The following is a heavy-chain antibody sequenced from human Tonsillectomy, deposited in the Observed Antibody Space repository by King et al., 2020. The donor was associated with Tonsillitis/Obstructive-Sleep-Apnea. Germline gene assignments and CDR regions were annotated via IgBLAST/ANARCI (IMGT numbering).Heavy chain of an antibody. CDR1: GGAFSGYS. J-gene: IGHJ4*02. CDR3: ARGAPGY. Sequence: VQLQQWGARLLKPSETLSLTCAVYGGAFSGYSWTWIRPPPGKGLEWIGEVYHIGSTNYNPSLKSRVTISADTSKNQFSLKMSSVTAADTAVYYCARGAPGYWGQGTLVTVSS. CDR2: VYHIGST. V-gene: IGHV4-34*01.